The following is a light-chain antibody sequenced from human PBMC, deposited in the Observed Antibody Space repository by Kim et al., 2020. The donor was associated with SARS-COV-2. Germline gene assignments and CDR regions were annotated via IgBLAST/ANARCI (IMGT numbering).Light chain of an antibody. CDR3: LQHNNYPPT. CDR1: QGISHY. V-gene: IGKV1-17*03. CDR2: SAF. Sequence: AYVGDRGTITRRASQGISHYLAWFQQKPGKVPKSLIYSAFSLQSGVPSRFSGSGSGKEFPLTISSLQTEDFATYYCLQHNNYPPTFGGGTKVDIK. J-gene: IGKJ4*01.